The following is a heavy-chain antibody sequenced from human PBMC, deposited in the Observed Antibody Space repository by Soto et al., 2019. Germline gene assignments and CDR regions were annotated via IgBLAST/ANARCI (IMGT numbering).Heavy chain of an antibody. J-gene: IGHJ4*02. V-gene: IGHV6-1*01. D-gene: IGHD3-16*01. CDR3: ARDRGGLGY. CDR1: GDTVSSNTAA. Sequence: KQSQTLSLTCDISGDTVSSNTAAWNWIRQSPSRGLEWLGRTYYRSKWYTDYAVSVKSRMTIKPDTSKNQFTLQLNSVTPDDTAVYFCARDRGGLGYWGQGTPVTVSS. CDR2: TYYRSKWYT.